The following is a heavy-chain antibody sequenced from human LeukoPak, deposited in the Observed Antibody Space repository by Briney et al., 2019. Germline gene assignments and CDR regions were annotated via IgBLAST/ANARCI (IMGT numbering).Heavy chain of an antibody. V-gene: IGHV4-39*07. CDR1: GGSISSSSNY. CDR3: AVETTPFDY. CDR2: IYYTGTT. J-gene: IGHJ4*02. D-gene: IGHD1-1*01. Sequence: PSETLSLTCTVSGGSISSSSNYWGWIRQPPGKGLEWIATIYYTGTTYYNPPLKSRVTISVDTSKNQFSLNLRSVTAADTAVYYCAVETTPFDYWGQGTLVTVSS.